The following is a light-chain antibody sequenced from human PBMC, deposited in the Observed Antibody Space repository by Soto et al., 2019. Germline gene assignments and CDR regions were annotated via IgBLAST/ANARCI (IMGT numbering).Light chain of an antibody. CDR2: DAS. CDR3: QQYNSYSPT. CDR1: QSVSTW. V-gene: IGKV1-5*01. Sequence: EIQMTQSPSSLSASVGDTVTITCRASQSVSTWLAWYQQKPGKDPKLLIYDASSLESRDPSRFSGTGSGTELTLTISRLKAEDSATYYCQQYNSYSPTFGQGTKVEIK. J-gene: IGKJ1*01.